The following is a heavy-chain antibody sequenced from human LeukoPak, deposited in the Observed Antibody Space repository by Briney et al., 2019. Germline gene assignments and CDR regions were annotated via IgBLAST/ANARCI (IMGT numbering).Heavy chain of an antibody. V-gene: IGHV3-23*01. CDR3: ARDPYRFAFDI. D-gene: IGHD1-26*01. Sequence: GGSLRLSCAASGFTFSSCAMSWVRQAPGKGLEWVSTIIDSGNSIYYAGSAEGRFTISRDNSKNTLYLQMNSLRAETTAVYYCARDPYRFAFDIWGQGTVVLVSS. J-gene: IGHJ3*02. CDR2: IIDSGNSI. CDR1: GFTFSSCA.